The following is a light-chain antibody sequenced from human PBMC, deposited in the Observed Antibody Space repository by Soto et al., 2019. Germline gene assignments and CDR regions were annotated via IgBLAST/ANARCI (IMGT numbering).Light chain of an antibody. Sequence: DIQLTQSPSSLSSSVGDRVTITCQASQDIKNYVFWYQQKPGKAPKFLIYDASNVEAGVPSRFSGSGSGTDFSFTISSLQPEDFATYYCQQYDTFPPTFGQGTKL. J-gene: IGKJ2*01. V-gene: IGKV1-33*01. CDR1: QDIKNY. CDR3: QQYDTFPPT. CDR2: DAS.